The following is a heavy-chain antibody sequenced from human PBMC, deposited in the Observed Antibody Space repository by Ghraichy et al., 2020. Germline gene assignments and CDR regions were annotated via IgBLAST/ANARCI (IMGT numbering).Heavy chain of an antibody. CDR1: GFTFSSYS. CDR3: ARDRIAVADPGPGWFDP. CDR2: ISSSSSYI. V-gene: IGHV3-21*01. J-gene: IGHJ5*02. Sequence: GESLNISCAASGFTFSSYSMNWVRQAPGKGLEWVSSISSSSSYIYYADSVKGRFTISRDNAKNSLYLQMNSLRAEDTAVYYCARDRIAVADPGPGWFDPWGQGTLVTVSS. D-gene: IGHD6-19*01.